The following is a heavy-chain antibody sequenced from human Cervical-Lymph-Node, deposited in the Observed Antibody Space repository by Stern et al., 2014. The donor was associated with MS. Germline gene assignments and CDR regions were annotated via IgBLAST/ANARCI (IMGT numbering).Heavy chain of an antibody. CDR1: GYSFTIYY. Sequence: EVQLVQSGAEVKKPGESLKISCKLSGYSFTIYYIAWVRQMPGKGLEWMGVIYPYDSDTTYSPSFQGQVTISADKCITTAYLQWSSLRASDTAMYYCARHVQGFDYWGQGTLVTVSS. CDR3: ARHVQGFDY. CDR2: IYPYDSDT. J-gene: IGHJ4*02. V-gene: IGHV5-51*01.